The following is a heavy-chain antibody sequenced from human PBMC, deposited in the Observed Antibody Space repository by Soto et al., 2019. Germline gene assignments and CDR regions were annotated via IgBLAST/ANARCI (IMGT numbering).Heavy chain of an antibody. Sequence: EVQLLESGGGLEQPGGSLRLSCAASGFTFSSYAMSWVRQAPGKGLEWVSAISGSGGSTVYADSVKGRFTISRDNPKNTLYLQMNSLRAEDTAVYYCANPYCSSPSCYHYYYAMDVWGQGTTVTVSS. CDR3: ANPYCSSPSCYHYYYAMDV. CDR1: GFTFSSYA. V-gene: IGHV3-23*01. J-gene: IGHJ6*02. D-gene: IGHD2-2*01. CDR2: ISGSGGST.